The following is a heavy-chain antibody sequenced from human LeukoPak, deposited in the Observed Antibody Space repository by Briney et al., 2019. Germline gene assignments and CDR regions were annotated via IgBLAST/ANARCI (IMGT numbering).Heavy chain of an antibody. D-gene: IGHD5-12*01. CDR2: ISAYNGNT. CDR3: ARAYSGYDYGRQFDY. CDR1: GYTFTRYG. Sequence: GASVKVSCKASGYTFTRYGISWVRQAPGQGLEWMGWISAYNGNTNYAQKLQGRVTMTTDTSTSTAYMELRSLRSDDTAVYYCARAYSGYDYGRQFDYWGQGTLVTVSS. V-gene: IGHV1-18*01. J-gene: IGHJ4*02.